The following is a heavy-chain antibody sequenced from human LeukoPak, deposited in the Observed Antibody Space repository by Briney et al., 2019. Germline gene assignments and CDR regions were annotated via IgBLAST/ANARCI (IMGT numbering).Heavy chain of an antibody. D-gene: IGHD2-21*02. Sequence: GGSLRLSCAAPGFTFSTYAMGWVRQAPGKGLEWVSSIKGGGGAPFYADSVKGRFTISRGNSKNTLFLQLDSLRAEDSAVYYCAKGGHDFNPFYWWGQGTLVTVSS. CDR3: AKGGHDFNPFYW. CDR1: GFTFSTYA. J-gene: IGHJ4*02. CDR2: IKGGGGAP. V-gene: IGHV3-23*01.